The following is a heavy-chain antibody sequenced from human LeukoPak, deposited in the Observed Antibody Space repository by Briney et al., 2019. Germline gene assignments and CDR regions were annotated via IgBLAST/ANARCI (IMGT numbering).Heavy chain of an antibody. V-gene: IGHV3-21*01. CDR2: ISSSSSYI. CDR3: ARDKVASQRAAYYMDV. CDR1: GFTFDDYA. Sequence: PGGSLRLSCAASGFTFDDYAMHWVRQAPGKGLEWVSSISSSSSYIYYADSVKGRFTISRDNAKNSLYLQMNSLRAEDTAVYYCARDKVASQRAAYYMDVWGKGTTVTVSS. J-gene: IGHJ6*03. D-gene: IGHD6-25*01.